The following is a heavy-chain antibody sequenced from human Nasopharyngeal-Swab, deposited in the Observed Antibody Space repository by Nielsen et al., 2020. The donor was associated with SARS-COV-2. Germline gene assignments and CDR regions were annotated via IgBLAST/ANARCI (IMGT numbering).Heavy chain of an antibody. J-gene: IGHJ3*02. CDR2: IGTAGDT. Sequence: GGSLRLSCAASGFTFRSNDMNWVRQAKGKGREWVSAIGTAGDTYYPGSVKGRFTLSRENAKNSLYLQMNSLRAGDTTVYYCARGFRYQLPKRGAFDIWGQGTMVTVSS. CDR1: GFTFRSND. CDR3: ARGFRYQLPKRGAFDI. V-gene: IGHV3-13*04. D-gene: IGHD2-2*01.